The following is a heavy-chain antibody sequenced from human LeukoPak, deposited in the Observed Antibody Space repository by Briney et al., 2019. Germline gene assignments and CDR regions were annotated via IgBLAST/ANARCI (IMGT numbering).Heavy chain of an antibody. CDR2: INWNGGST. J-gene: IGHJ4*02. Sequence: GGSLRLSCAASGFTFDDYGMSWVRQAPGKGLEWVSGINWNGGSTGYADSVKGRFTISRDNAKNSLYLQMNSLRAEDTALYYCAKGEYYYDSSGYYPDNWGQGTLVTVSS. CDR1: GFTFDDYG. D-gene: IGHD3-22*01. V-gene: IGHV3-20*04. CDR3: AKGEYYYDSSGYYPDN.